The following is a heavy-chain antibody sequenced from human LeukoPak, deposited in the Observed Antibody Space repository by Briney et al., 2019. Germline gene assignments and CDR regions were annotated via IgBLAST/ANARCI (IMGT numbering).Heavy chain of an antibody. V-gene: IGHV3-30*18. Sequence: GGSLRLSCAVSGFMFSSFGMHWVRQAPGKGLEWVAHISYDGSDKYNADSVKGRFTISRDNSRNTLYLQMNNLRVEDTAVYYCAKDQRIRTFIDYWGQGTLVTVSS. D-gene: IGHD2-15*01. J-gene: IGHJ4*02. CDR3: AKDQRIRTFIDY. CDR2: ISYDGSDK. CDR1: GFMFSSFG.